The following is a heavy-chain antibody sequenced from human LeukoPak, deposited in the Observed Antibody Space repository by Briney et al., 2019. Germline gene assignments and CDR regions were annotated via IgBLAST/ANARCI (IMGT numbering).Heavy chain of an antibody. CDR1: GFTFSSYA. CDR2: ISGSGGST. CDR3: AKVSGGSSLPAYFDY. Sequence: PGGSLGLSCGASGFTFSSYAMSWVRQAPGKGLEWVSAISGSGGSTSYADSVKGRFTISRDNSKNTLYLQMNNLRAEDTAVYYCAKVSGGSSLPAYFDYWGQGTLVTVSS. V-gene: IGHV3-23*01. J-gene: IGHJ4*02. D-gene: IGHD2-15*01.